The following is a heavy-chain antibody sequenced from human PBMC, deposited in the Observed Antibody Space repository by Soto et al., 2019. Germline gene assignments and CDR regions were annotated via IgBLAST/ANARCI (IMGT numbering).Heavy chain of an antibody. CDR2: ISFDGSNK. D-gene: IGHD3-3*01. CDR1: GVTFDTRA. CDR3: AIDYGFWSGYFDY. V-gene: IGHV3-30*03. Sequence: GGSLRLSCAASGVTFDTRAIHWLRQAPGQGLEWAAVISFDGSNKRYVDSVEGRFSISRDNSKTTSYLEMNGLKPEDTALYYCAIDYGFWSGYFDYWGQGTQVTVSS. J-gene: IGHJ4*02.